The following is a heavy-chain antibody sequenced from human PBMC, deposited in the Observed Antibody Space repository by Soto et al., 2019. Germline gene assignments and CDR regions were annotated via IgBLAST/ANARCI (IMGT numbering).Heavy chain of an antibody. Sequence: EVHLLESGGGLVQPGGSLRLSCAASGFTFNNYAMTWVRQGPGKGLEWVSAISGGGDTTSYADSVKGRFTVSRDGSKNTLYLQTSSLRAEATALYYCSKGRGGSGSLTPRVDFWGQGTLVTFSS. D-gene: IGHD3-10*01. CDR3: SKGRGGSGSLTPRVDF. J-gene: IGHJ4*02. V-gene: IGHV3-23*01. CDR1: GFTFNNYA. CDR2: ISGGGDTT.